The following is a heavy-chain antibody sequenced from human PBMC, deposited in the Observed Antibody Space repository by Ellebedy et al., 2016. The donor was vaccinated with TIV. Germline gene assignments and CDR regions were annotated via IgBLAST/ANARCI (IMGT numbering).Heavy chain of an antibody. CDR1: GFTFNTFA. CDR3: ARDGRIKTAGGSFRRGFDS. CDR2: ISDDGNNK. Sequence: GESLKISCAASGFTFNTFAMHWVRQTPRKGLEWVAVISDDGNNKYYADSVKSRLTVSRDSSKNTVFLQMNSLRVEDTAVYYCARDGRIKTAGGSFRRGFDSWGQGTMVIVSS. J-gene: IGHJ3*02. D-gene: IGHD3-16*01. V-gene: IGHV3-30*04.